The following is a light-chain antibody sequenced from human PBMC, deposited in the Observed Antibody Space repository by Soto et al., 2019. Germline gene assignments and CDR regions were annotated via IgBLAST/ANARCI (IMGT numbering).Light chain of an antibody. CDR1: QSVSSSY. CDR2: DTS. J-gene: IGKJ1*01. CDR3: QQCGSSPS. Sequence: EIVLTQSPGTLSLSPGERATLSCRASQSVSSSYLAWYQQKPGQAPRLLIYDTSSRATGIPDRFSGSGSGTDFTLASSRLAPEDFAVYYCQQCGSSPSFGQGTKVELK. V-gene: IGKV3-20*01.